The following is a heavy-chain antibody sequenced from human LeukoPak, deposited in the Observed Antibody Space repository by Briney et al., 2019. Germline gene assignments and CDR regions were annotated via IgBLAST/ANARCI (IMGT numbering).Heavy chain of an antibody. Sequence: GGSLRLSCAASGFTFSSYGMHLVRQAPGKGLEWVAVIWYDGSNKYYADSVKGRFTISRDNSKNTLYLQMNSLRAEDTAVYYCARGNYYGSGSYYSVRYYYYGMDVWGQGTTVTVSS. D-gene: IGHD3-10*01. CDR3: ARGNYYGSGSYYSVRYYYYGMDV. V-gene: IGHV3-33*01. J-gene: IGHJ6*02. CDR2: IWYDGSNK. CDR1: GFTFSSYG.